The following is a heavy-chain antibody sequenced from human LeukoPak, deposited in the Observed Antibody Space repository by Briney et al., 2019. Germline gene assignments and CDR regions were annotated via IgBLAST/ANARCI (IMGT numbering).Heavy chain of an antibody. CDR1: GGSFSGYY. Sequence: PSETLSLTCAVYGGSFSGYYWSWIRQPPGKGLEWIGYIYHSGSTYYNPSLKSRVTISVDRSKNQFSLKLSSVTAADTAVYYCARSANCSGGSCYSNAFDYWGQGTLVTVSS. D-gene: IGHD2-15*01. V-gene: IGHV4-30-2*01. J-gene: IGHJ4*02. CDR2: IYHSGST. CDR3: ARSANCSGGSCYSNAFDY.